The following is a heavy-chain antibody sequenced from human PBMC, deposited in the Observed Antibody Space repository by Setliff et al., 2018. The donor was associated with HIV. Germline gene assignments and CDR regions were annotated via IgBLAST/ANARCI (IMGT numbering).Heavy chain of an antibody. CDR2: IHESGST. V-gene: IGHV4-39*01. Sequence: SETLSLTCTVSGGSISSSSYYWGWIRQPPGKGLEWIGSIHESGSTHYNPSLKSRVTISVDTSKNQFSLKLSSVTAADTAVYYCGNQAVVPADMDYYYYIGVWGKGTTVTVSS. D-gene: IGHD2-2*01. CDR3: GNQAVVPADMDYYYYIGV. J-gene: IGHJ6*03. CDR1: GGSISSSSYY.